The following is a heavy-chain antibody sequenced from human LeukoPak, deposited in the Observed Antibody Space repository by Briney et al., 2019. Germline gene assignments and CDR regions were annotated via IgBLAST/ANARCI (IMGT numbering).Heavy chain of an antibody. CDR3: ARYCSSTSCFQSGGHYYGMDV. J-gene: IGHJ6*04. V-gene: IGHV4-30-2*01. CDR1: GGSISSGGYS. Sequence: PSETLSLTCAVSGGSISSGGYSRSWIRQPPGKGLEWIGYIYHSGSTYYNPSLKSRVTISVDRSKNQFSLKLSSVTAADTAVYYCARYCSSTSCFQSGGHYYGMDVWGKGTTVTVSS. CDR2: IYHSGST. D-gene: IGHD2-2*01.